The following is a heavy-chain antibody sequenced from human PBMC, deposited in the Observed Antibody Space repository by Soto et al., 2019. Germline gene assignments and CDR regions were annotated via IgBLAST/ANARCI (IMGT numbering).Heavy chain of an antibody. V-gene: IGHV3-48*03. J-gene: IGHJ6*02. CDR2: ISSSGSTI. CDR1: GFTFSSYE. Sequence: EVQLVESGGGLVQPGGSLRLSCAASGFTFSSYEMNWVRQAPGKGLEWVSYISSSGSTIYYADSVKGRFTISRDNAKNSLYLQMNSLRAEDTAVYYCARDGATVMYYYYGMDVWGQGTTVTVSS. D-gene: IGHD4-17*01. CDR3: ARDGATVMYYYYGMDV.